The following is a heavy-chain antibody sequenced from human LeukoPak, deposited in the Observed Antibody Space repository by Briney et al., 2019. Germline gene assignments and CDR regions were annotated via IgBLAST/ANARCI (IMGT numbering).Heavy chain of an antibody. Sequence: GASVKVSCKASGYAFTSYDINWVRQATGQGLEWMGWMKPNSGNTGYAQKFQGRVTMTRNTSISTAYMELSSLRAEDTAVYYWARGAHMVRGVIITLFRGESQYYFDNWGQGTLVTVSS. CDR3: ARGAHMVRGVIITLFRGESQYYFDN. V-gene: IGHV1-8*01. J-gene: IGHJ4*02. CDR2: MKPNSGNT. CDR1: GYAFTSYD. D-gene: IGHD3-10*01.